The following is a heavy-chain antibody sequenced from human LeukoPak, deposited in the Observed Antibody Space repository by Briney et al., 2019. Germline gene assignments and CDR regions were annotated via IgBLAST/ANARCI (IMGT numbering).Heavy chain of an antibody. CDR2: INPNSGGT. CDR3: ARDRGAVAGRGLDY. J-gene: IGHJ4*02. Sequence: GASVKVSCKASGYTFTGYYMHWVRQAPGQGLEWVGWINPNSGGTNYAQKFQGWVTMTRDTSISTAYMELSRLRSDDTAVYYCARDRGAVAGRGLDYWGQGTLVTVSS. CDR1: GYTFTGYY. D-gene: IGHD6-19*01. V-gene: IGHV1-2*04.